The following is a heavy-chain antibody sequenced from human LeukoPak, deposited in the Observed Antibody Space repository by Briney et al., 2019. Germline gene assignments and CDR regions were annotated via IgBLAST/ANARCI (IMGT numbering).Heavy chain of an antibody. V-gene: IGHV4-59*01. J-gene: IGHJ3*02. Sequence: SETLSLTCTVSGGSIRSYYWSWIRQPPGKGLEWIGYIYFSGSTSYNPSLKSRVTISVDTSKNQFSLKLSSVTAADTAVYYCARESMDIVVVPAATRGAFDIWGQGTMVTVSS. CDR3: ARESMDIVVVPAATRGAFDI. D-gene: IGHD2-2*03. CDR2: IYFSGST. CDR1: GGSIRSYY.